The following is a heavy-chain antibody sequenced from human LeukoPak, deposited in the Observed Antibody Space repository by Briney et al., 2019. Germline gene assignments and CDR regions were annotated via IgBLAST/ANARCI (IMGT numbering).Heavy chain of an antibody. CDR1: GGSFSGYY. V-gene: IGHV4-34*01. CDR2: INHSGST. CDR3: ARGVHPFQH. J-gene: IGHJ1*01. Sequence: SETLSLICAVYGGSFSGYYWSWLRQPPGKGLEWIGEINHSGSTNYNPSLKSRVTISVDTSKNQFSLKLSSVSAADTAVYYCARGVHPFQHWGQGTLVTVSS.